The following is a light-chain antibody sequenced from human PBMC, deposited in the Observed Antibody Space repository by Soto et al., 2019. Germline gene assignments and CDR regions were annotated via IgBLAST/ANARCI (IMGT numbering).Light chain of an antibody. V-gene: IGKV3-15*01. CDR2: GAS. J-gene: IGKJ1*01. Sequence: VLTQSPGTLSLSPGERATLSCRASQSVRSNLAWYQQKPGQAPRLLIYGASTRATGIPARFSGSGSGTEFTFSISSLQSEDFAVYYCQQYNDWPPTFGQGTKVDIK. CDR1: QSVRSN. CDR3: QQYNDWPPT.